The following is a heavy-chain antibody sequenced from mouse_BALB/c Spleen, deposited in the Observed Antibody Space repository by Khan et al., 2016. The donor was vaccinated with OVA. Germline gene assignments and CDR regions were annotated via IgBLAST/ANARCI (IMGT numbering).Heavy chain of an antibody. V-gene: IGHV3-2*02. CDR1: GYSITSGYA. D-gene: IGHD1-1*01. CDR2: ISYSGVT. J-gene: IGHJ2*01. CDR3: ARGNYYGYYFDY. Sequence: VQLKQSGPGLVKPSQSLSLTCTVTGYSITSGYAWNWLRQFPGNKLEWMGYISYSGVTSYTPSLKSRISITRDTSKNQVFLQLNSVTTEDTATYYCARGNYYGYYFDYWGQGTTLTVSS.